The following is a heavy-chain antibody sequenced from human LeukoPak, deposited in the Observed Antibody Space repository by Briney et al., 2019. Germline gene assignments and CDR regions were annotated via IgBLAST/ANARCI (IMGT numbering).Heavy chain of an antibody. D-gene: IGHD5-12*01. CDR2: IIPIFGTA. CDR3: ARGPPLYSGYEVGYYFDY. J-gene: IGHJ4*02. Sequence: GASVKVSCKASGGTFSSYAISWVRQAPGQGLEWMGGIIPIFGTANYAQKFQGRVTITADKSTSTAYMELSSLRSEDTAVYYCARGPPLYSGYEVGYYFDYWGQGTLVTVSS. CDR1: GGTFSSYA. V-gene: IGHV1-69*06.